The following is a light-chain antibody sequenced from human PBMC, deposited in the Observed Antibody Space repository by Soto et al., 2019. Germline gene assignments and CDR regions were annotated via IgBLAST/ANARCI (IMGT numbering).Light chain of an antibody. CDR1: QSVSTNF. Sequence: EIVLTQSPGTLSLSPGEGATLSCRASQSVSTNFFAWYQQKPGQAPRLLIYGASTRATGIPDRFSGSGSGTDFTITINRLEPEDFAVYYCQQYGRTSWTFGKGTKVEIK. V-gene: IGKV3-20*01. CDR3: QQYGRTSWT. CDR2: GAS. J-gene: IGKJ1*01.